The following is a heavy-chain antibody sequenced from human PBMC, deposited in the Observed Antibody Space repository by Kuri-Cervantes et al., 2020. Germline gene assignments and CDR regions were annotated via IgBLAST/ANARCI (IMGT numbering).Heavy chain of an antibody. V-gene: IGHV3-11*04. Sequence: GGSLRLSCAASGFTFSDYYMSWIRQAPGKGLEWVSYISSSGSTIYYADSVKGRSTISRDNSKNTLYLQMNSLRAEDTAVYYCATKGDYGEGYFDYWGQGTLVTVSS. CDR3: ATKGDYGEGYFDY. CDR1: GFTFSDYY. CDR2: ISSSGSTI. D-gene: IGHD4-17*01. J-gene: IGHJ4*02.